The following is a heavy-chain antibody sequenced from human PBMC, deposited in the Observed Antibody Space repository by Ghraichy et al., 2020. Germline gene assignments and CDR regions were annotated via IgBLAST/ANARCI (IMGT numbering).Heavy chain of an antibody. CDR2: IYYSGST. V-gene: IGHV4-59*01. Sequence: SETLSLTCTVSGGSISNYYWTWIRQPPGKGLEWIGQIYYSGSTNSNPSLKSRVTMSVDTSKNQLSLKLNSVTAADTAVYYCAKSGTYSGAFDIWGQGTMVTVSS. D-gene: IGHD1-26*01. CDR3: AKSGTYSGAFDI. J-gene: IGHJ3*02. CDR1: GGSISNYY.